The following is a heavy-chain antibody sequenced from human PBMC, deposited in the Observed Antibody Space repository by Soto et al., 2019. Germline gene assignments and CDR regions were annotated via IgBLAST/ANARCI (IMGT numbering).Heavy chain of an antibody. CDR3: ARGGGVPALGDP. J-gene: IGHJ5*02. CDR1: GVSMRNSY. D-gene: IGHD3-16*01. CDR2: ISTSGNA. V-gene: IGHV4-4*07. Sequence: ETLSLTCSVSGVSMRNSYWTWIRQSAGKGLEWIGRISTSGNANYNPSLNSRLTMSVDTSKNQVSLKLTSVTAADTAVYYCARGGGVPALGDPWGQGTLVTVSS.